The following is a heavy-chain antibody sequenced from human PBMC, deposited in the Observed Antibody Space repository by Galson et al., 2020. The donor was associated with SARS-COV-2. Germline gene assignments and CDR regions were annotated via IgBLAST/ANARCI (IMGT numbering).Heavy chain of an antibody. CDR3: ARAGITGTVYYYYYYMDV. J-gene: IGHJ6*03. Sequence: ASVKVSCKASGYTFTSYGISWVRQAPGQGLEWMGWISAYNGNTNYAQKLQGRVTMTTDTSTSTAYMELRSLRSDDMAVYYCARAGITGTVYYYYYYMDVWGKGTTVTVSS. D-gene: IGHD1-20*01. V-gene: IGHV1-18*03. CDR2: ISAYNGNT. CDR1: GYTFTSYG.